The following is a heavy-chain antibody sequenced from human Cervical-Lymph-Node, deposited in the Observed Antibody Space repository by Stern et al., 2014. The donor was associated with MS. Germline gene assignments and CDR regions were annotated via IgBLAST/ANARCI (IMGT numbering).Heavy chain of an antibody. D-gene: IGHD5-18*01. CDR1: GDTFNNYI. CDR2: VVPIDGVE. J-gene: IGHJ4*02. Sequence: QVQLVESGAEVKKPGSSVKVSCKASGDTFNNYIFSWVRQAPGQGLEWMGRVVPIDGVENYAQKFQDRVTISADKSTSTVYMELRSLRSEATAIYYCAREDLADTAPSDFWGQGTLVTVSS. V-gene: IGHV1-69*09. CDR3: AREDLADTAPSDF.